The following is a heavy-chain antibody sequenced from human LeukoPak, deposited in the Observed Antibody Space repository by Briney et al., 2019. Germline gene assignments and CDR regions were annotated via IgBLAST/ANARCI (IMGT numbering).Heavy chain of an antibody. V-gene: IGHV1-2*06. CDR3: ARDRGLFKFGGVIAAIY. CDR2: INPNSGGT. J-gene: IGHJ4*02. D-gene: IGHD3-16*02. CDR1: GYTFTGYY. Sequence: ASVKVSCKASGYTFTGYYMHWVRQAPGRGLEWMGRINPNSGGTNYAQKFQGRVTMTRDTSISTAYMELSRLRSDDTAVYYCARDRGLFKFGGVIAAIYWGQGTLVTVSS.